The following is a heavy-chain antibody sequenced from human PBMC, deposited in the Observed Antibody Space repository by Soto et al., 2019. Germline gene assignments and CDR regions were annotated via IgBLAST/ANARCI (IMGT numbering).Heavy chain of an antibody. CDR3: AKAINFDWSYYFDY. CDR2: ISGSGGST. D-gene: IGHD3-9*01. CDR1: GFTFSSYA. V-gene: IGHV3-23*01. Sequence: GGSLRLSCAASGFTFSSYAMSWFRQAPGKGLEWVSAISGSGGSTYYADSVKGRFAISRDNSKNTLYLQMNSLRAEDTAVYYCAKAINFDWSYYFDYWGQGTLVTVSS. J-gene: IGHJ4*02.